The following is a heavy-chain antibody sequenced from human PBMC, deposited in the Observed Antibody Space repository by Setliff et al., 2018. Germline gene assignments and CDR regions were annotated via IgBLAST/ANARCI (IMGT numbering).Heavy chain of an antibody. CDR3: SRLVRFCTRTTCQRLSGDDF. Sequence: GASVKVSCKASGSTFTDSIVNWVRQAPGQGLEWVGWISPYTGNTYYAPRLQDRVTLTADTSTNTAYMELRSLISDDTAVYYCSRLVRFCTRTTCQRLSGDDFWGQGTQVTVSS. CDR2: ISPYTGNT. D-gene: IGHD2-8*01. J-gene: IGHJ4*02. V-gene: IGHV1-18*01. CDR1: GSTFTDSI.